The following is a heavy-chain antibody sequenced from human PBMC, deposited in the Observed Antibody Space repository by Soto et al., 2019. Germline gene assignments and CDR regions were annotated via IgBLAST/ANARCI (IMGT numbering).Heavy chain of an antibody. CDR3: AREFPRPDIVVVVAYYFDY. J-gene: IGHJ4*02. Sequence: GGSLRLSCAASGFTFSSYSMNWVRQAPGKGLEWVSYISSSSSTIYYADSVKGRFTISRDNAKNSLYLQMNSLRAEDTAVYYCAREFPRPDIVVVVAYYFDYWGQGTLVTVSS. CDR1: GFTFSSYS. D-gene: IGHD2-15*01. V-gene: IGHV3-48*01. CDR2: ISSSSSTI.